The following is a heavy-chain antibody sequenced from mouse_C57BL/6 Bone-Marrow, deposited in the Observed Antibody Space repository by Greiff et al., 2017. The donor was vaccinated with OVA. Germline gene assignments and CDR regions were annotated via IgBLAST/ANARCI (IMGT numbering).Heavy chain of an antibody. Sequence: VQLVESGPGLVQPSQSLSITCTVSGFSLTSYGVHWVRQSPGKGLEWLGVIWSGGSTDYNAAFISRLSISKDNSKSQVFFKMNSLQADDTAIYYCARKGYYGNYLSYWYFDVWGTGTTVTVSS. D-gene: IGHD2-1*01. V-gene: IGHV2-2*01. CDR3: ARKGYYGNYLSYWYFDV. CDR2: IWSGGST. J-gene: IGHJ1*03. CDR1: GFSLTSYG.